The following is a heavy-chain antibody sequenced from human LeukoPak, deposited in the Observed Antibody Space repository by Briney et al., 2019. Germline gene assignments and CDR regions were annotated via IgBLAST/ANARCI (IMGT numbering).Heavy chain of an antibody. CDR3: ARGPSLGAHLDY. V-gene: IGHV4-30-4*01. J-gene: IGHJ4*02. Sequence: SQTPSLTCTVSGDSINSGGYYVSWIRQLPGKGLEWIGYIYYSGSTYYNPSLKGRVTISVDKSKNQFSLKFNSVTAADTAVYYCARGPSLGAHLDYWGQGTLVTVSS. D-gene: IGHD1-26*01. CDR2: IYYSGST. CDR1: GDSINSGGYY.